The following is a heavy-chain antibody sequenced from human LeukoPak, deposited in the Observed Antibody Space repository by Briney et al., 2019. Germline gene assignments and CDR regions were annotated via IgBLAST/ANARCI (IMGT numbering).Heavy chain of an antibody. CDR1: GFTFGDYA. D-gene: IGHD4-17*01. CDR2: IRSKAYGGTT. CDR3: TRDGPYGDYYYYGMEV. J-gene: IGHJ6*02. Sequence: GGSLRLSCTASGFTFGDYAMSWVRQAPGKGLEWVGFIRSKAYGGTTEYAASVKGRFTISRDDSKSIAYLQMNSLKTEDTAVYYCTRDGPYGDYYYYGMEVWGQGTTVTVSS. V-gene: IGHV3-49*04.